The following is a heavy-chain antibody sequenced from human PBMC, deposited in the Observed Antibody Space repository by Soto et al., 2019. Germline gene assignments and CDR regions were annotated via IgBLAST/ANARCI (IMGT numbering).Heavy chain of an antibody. CDR1: GGSVSSGSYY. Sequence: SETLSLTCTVSGGSVSSGSYYWSWIRQPPGKGLEWIGYIYYSGSTNYNPSLKSRVTISVDTSKNQFSLKLSSVTAADTAVYYCARGFWSGYYNSYYYYGMDVWGQGTTVTVSS. D-gene: IGHD3-3*01. V-gene: IGHV4-61*01. CDR3: ARGFWSGYYNSYYYYGMDV. J-gene: IGHJ6*02. CDR2: IYYSGST.